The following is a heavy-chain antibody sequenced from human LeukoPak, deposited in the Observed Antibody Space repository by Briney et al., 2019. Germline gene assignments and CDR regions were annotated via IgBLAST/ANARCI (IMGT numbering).Heavy chain of an antibody. D-gene: IGHD2-2*01. CDR1: GGSLSGYY. Sequence: PSETLSLTCAVYGGSLSGYYWSWIRQPPGKGLECIGEINHSGSTNYNPSLKSRATISVDTSKNQFSLKLSSVTAADTAVYYCARAPENIVVVPAAMWGGVGGFDPWGQGTLVTVSS. J-gene: IGHJ5*02. V-gene: IGHV4-34*01. CDR3: ARAPENIVVVPAAMWGGVGGFDP. CDR2: INHSGST.